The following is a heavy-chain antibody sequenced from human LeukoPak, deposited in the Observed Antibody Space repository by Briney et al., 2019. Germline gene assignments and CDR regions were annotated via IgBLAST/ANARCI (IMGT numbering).Heavy chain of an antibody. J-gene: IGHJ5*02. D-gene: IGHD2-15*01. CDR1: GYTFTSYG. Sequence: ASVKVSCKASGYTFTSYGISWVRQAPGQGLEWMGWISAYNGNTNYAQKLQGRVTMTRDTSISTAYMELSRLRSDDTAVYYCARARILAYNWFDPWGQGTLVTVSS. V-gene: IGHV1-18*01. CDR3: ARARILAYNWFDP. CDR2: ISAYNGNT.